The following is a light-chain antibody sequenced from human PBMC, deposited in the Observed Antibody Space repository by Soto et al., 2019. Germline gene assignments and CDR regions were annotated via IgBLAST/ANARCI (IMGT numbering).Light chain of an antibody. CDR2: DAS. V-gene: IGKV3-11*01. Sequence: EIVLTQSPATLSLSPGERATLSCRASQSVSSYLAWYQQKPGQAPMLLIYDASNRATGIPARFSGSGSGTYFTLTISSLEPEDFAVYYCQQRSNWPPRVTFGQGTRLEIK. J-gene: IGKJ5*01. CDR3: QQRSNWPPRVT. CDR1: QSVSSY.